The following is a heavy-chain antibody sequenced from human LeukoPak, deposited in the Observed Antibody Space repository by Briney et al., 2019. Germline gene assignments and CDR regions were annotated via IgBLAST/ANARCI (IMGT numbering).Heavy chain of an antibody. CDR1: GFNFNNYN. J-gene: IGHJ4*02. CDR3: AREGFSTVTSDS. D-gene: IGHD4-11*01. V-gene: IGHV3-48*04. Sequence: QAGGSLRLSCGVSGFNFNNYNMNWVRQAPGKGLEWVLYISFDSSVIYYRDSVKGRFTISRDNAKNSLYLQMSSLRVEDSAIYYCAREGFSTVTSDSWGQGTLVTVSS. CDR2: ISFDSSVI.